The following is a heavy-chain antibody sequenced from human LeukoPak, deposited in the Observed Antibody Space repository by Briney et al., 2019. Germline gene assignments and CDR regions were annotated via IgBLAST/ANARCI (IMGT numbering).Heavy chain of an antibody. Sequence: PSETLSLTCAVYGGSFSGYYWSWIRQTPGKGVEWVGEINHSGSTKYNPYLKSRVTISVDKSKKQFSLKLSYVTAADTALYYCSRGLIHSGSTNDYWGQGTLVTVSS. CDR1: GGSFSGYY. CDR3: SRGLIHSGSTNDY. CDR2: INHSGST. V-gene: IGHV4-34*01. D-gene: IGHD1-26*01. J-gene: IGHJ4*02.